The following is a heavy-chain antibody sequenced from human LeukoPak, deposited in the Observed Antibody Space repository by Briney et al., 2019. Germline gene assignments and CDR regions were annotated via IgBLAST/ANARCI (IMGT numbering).Heavy chain of an antibody. CDR2: IYYSGST. Sequence: SETLSLTCTVSGGSISSYYWSWIRQPPGKGLEWIGYIYYSGSTNYNPSLKSRVTISVDTSKNQFSLKLSSVTAADTAVYYCARGTSRAYFDYWGQGTLVTVSS. V-gene: IGHV4-59*01. CDR3: ARGTSRAYFDY. D-gene: IGHD2-2*01. J-gene: IGHJ4*02. CDR1: GGSISSYY.